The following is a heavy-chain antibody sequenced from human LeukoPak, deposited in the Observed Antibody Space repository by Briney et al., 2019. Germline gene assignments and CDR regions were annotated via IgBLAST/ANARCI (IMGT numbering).Heavy chain of an antibody. J-gene: IGHJ4*02. Sequence: PGGSLRLSCAASGFTFSSYGMSWVRQAPGKGLEWVSAISGSGGSTYYADSVKGRFTISRDNSKNTLYLQMNSLRAEDTAVYYCAKPRRLIPYYGSGNYGYWGQGTLVTVSS. D-gene: IGHD3-10*01. CDR2: ISGSGGST. CDR3: AKPRRLIPYYGSGNYGY. CDR1: GFTFSSYG. V-gene: IGHV3-23*01.